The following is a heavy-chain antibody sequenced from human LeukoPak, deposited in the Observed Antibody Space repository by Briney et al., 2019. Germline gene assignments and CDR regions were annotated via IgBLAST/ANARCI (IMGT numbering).Heavy chain of an antibody. V-gene: IGHV1-69*05. CDR2: IIPIFGTT. CDR1: SGTFSSHA. J-gene: IGHJ4*02. CDR3: ARGDSGYDYGFDN. D-gene: IGHD5-12*01. Sequence: SVKVSCKASSGTFSSHAISWVRQAPGQGLEWVGGIIPIFGTTNYAQKFQGRVTITTDESTSTGYMELRSLRSDDTAVYYCARGDSGYDYGFDNWGQGTLVTVSS.